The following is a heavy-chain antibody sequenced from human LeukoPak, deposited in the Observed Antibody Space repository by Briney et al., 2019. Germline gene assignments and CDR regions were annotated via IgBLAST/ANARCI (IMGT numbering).Heavy chain of an antibody. V-gene: IGHV1-24*01. CDR2: FDPEDGET. CDR3: ATPYDYVWGSYRYKGNGAFDI. J-gene: IGHJ3*02. CDR1: GYTLTELS. Sequence: ASVKVSCKVSGYTLTELSMHWVRQAPGKGLEWMGGFDPEDGETIYAQKFQGRVTMTEDTSTDTAYMELSSLRSEDTAVYYCATPYDYVWGSYRYKGNGAFDIWGQGTMVTVSS. D-gene: IGHD3-16*02.